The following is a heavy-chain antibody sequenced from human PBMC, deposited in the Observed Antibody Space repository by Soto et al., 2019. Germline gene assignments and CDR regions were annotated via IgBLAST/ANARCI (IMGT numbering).Heavy chain of an antibody. CDR3: AKAYWARSSSSGLDV. D-gene: IGHD6-6*01. CDR1: GFTFDDYA. CDR2: ISWNSGSI. J-gene: IGHJ6*04. V-gene: IGHV3-9*01. Sequence: EVQLVESGGGLVQPGRSLRLSCAASGFTFDDYAMHWVRQAPGKGLAWVSGISWNSGSIGYADSVKGRFTISRDNAKNSLYLQMNSLRAEDTALYYCAKAYWARSSSSGLDVWGKGTTVTVSS.